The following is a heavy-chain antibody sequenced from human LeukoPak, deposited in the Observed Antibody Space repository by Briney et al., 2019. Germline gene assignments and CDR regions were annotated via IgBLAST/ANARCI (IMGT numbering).Heavy chain of an antibody. V-gene: IGHV4-30-2*01. J-gene: IGHJ4*02. CDR3: ARENSLSYCSSTSCPGGY. D-gene: IGHD2-2*01. CDR2: IYHSGST. CDR1: GGSISSGGYY. Sequence: PSETLSLTCTVSGGSISSGGYYWSWIRQPPGKGLEWIGYIYHSGSTYYNPSLKSRVTISVDRSKNQFSLKLSSVTAADTAVYYCARENSLSYCSSTSCPGGYWGQGTLVTVSS.